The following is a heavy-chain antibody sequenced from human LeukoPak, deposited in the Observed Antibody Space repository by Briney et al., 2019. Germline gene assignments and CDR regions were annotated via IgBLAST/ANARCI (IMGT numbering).Heavy chain of an antibody. J-gene: IGHJ3*02. D-gene: IGHD4/OR15-4a*01. CDR3: ARRRLFLAHAFDI. CDR2: IYYSGIS. Sequence: SETLSLTCTVSGGSISSYYRSWIRQPPGKGLEWIGYIYYSGISNYNPSLKSRVTISVDTSKNQFSLKLTSVTVADTAVYYCARRRLFLAHAFDIWGQGTMVTVSS. CDR1: GGSISSYY. V-gene: IGHV4-59*12.